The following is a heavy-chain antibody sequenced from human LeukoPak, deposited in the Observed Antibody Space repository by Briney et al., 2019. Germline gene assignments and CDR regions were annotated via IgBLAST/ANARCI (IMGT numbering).Heavy chain of an antibody. CDR2: ISAYNGNT. Sequence: ASVKVSCKASGYTFTSYGISWVRQAPGQGLEWMGWISAYNGNTNYAQKFQGRVTITADESTSTAYMELSSLRSEDTAVYYCARDRSSYYYYYGMDVWGQGTTVTVSS. CDR1: GYTFTSYG. CDR3: ARDRSSYYYYYGMDV. V-gene: IGHV1-18*01. J-gene: IGHJ6*02.